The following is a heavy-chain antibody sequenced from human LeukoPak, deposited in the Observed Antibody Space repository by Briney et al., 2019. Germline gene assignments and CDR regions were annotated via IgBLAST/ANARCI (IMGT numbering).Heavy chain of an antibody. D-gene: IGHD3-22*01. V-gene: IGHV1-8*02. CDR1: GYTFTSYD. J-gene: IGHJ3*02. CDR2: MNPNSGNT. CDR3: ARSWAYYYDSSGYPITDAFDI. Sequence: ASVKVSCKASGYTFTSYDINWVRQATGQGLEWMGWMNPNSGNTGYAQKFQGRVTMTRNTSISTAYMELSSLRSEDTAVYYCARSWAYYYDSSGYPITDAFDIWGQGTMVTVSS.